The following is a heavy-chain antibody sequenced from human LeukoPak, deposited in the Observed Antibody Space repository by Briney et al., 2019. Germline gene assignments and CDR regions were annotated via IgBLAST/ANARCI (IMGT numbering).Heavy chain of an antibody. Sequence: GESLKSSCKGSGYSFTSYWIGCVRQMPRKDLEWMGIIYPADSDTRYSPSFQGQVTISADKSISTAYLQWSSLKASDTAMYYCARLPVGYYYDSSGYSFDYWGQGTLVTVSS. CDR1: GYSFTSYW. CDR3: ARLPVGYYYDSSGYSFDY. D-gene: IGHD3-22*01. V-gene: IGHV5-51*01. CDR2: IYPADSDT. J-gene: IGHJ4*02.